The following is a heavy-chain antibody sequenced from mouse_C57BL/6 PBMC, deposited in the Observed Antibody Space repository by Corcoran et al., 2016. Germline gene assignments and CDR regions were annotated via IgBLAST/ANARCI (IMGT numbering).Heavy chain of an antibody. V-gene: IGHV1-19*01. CDR1: GYTFTDYY. Sequence: EVQLQQSGPVLVKPGASVKMSCKASGYTFTDYYMNWVKQSHGKSLEWIGVINPYNGGTSYNQKFKGKATLTVDKSSSTAYMELNSLTSEDSAVYYCAREKGLGRGFDYWGQGTTLTVSS. J-gene: IGHJ2*01. CDR3: AREKGLGRGFDY. CDR2: INPYNGGT. D-gene: IGHD4-1*01.